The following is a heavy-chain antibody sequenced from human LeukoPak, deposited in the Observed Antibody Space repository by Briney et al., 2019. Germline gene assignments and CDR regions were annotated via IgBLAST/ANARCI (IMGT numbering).Heavy chain of an antibody. J-gene: IGHJ2*01. D-gene: IGHD3-3*01. Sequence: ASVKVSCKASGYTFTSYGISWVRQPPGQGLEWVGWISAYNGNTNCAQNLQTRVTMTTDPSTSTAFMELRSLRSDDTAVYYCAKDGTEYYDFWSGRPGTNWYFDLWGRGTLVTVSS. V-gene: IGHV1-18*01. CDR1: GYTFTSYG. CDR3: AKDGTEYYDFWSGRPGTNWYFDL. CDR2: ISAYNGNT.